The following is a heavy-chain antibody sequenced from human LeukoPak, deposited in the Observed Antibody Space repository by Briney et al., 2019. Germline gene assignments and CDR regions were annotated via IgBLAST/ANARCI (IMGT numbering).Heavy chain of an antibody. J-gene: IGHJ4*02. CDR2: IYYSGST. V-gene: IGHV4-39*01. D-gene: IGHD2-2*01. CDR1: GGSISSSSYY. CDR3: ARHYKVPAGFDY. Sequence: SETLSLTCTVPGGSISSSSYYWGWIRQPPGKGLEWIGSIYYSGSTYYNPSLKSRVTISVDTSKNQFSLKLSSVTAADTAVYYCARHYKVPAGFDYWGQGTLVTVSS.